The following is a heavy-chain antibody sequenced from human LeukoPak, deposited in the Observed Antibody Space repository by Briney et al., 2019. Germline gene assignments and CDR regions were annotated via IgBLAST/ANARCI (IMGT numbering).Heavy chain of an antibody. J-gene: IGHJ4*02. V-gene: IGHV4-59*01. Sequence: SETLSLTSTVSGGSISSYYWSWIRQPPGKGLEWIGYIYYTGSTTYNPSLKSRVTLSVDTSTNRFSLKLISVTAADTAVYGCARSRLRDHYDYWGQGTLVTVSS. CDR1: GGSISSYY. CDR2: IYYTGST. D-gene: IGHD3-16*01. CDR3: ARSRLRDHYDY.